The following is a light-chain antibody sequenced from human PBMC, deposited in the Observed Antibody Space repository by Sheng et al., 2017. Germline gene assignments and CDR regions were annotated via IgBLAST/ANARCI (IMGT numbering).Light chain of an antibody. CDR1: NSDVGAHNL. V-gene: IGLV2-23*02. Sequence: QSALTQPASVSGSPGQSITISCTGTNSDVGAHNLLAWYQRHPGKAPKLIIYGVTERPSGVSSRFSGSKSGNTASLTISGLQPEDEADYYCCSYAGSSTVVFGGGTKLTVL. CDR3: CSYAGSSTVV. CDR2: GVT. J-gene: IGLJ2*01.